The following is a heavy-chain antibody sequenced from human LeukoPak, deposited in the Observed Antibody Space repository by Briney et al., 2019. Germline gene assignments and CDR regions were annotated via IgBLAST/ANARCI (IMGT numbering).Heavy chain of an antibody. CDR3: ALEGDY. CDR1: DVSISSGSYY. CDR2: IYTSGST. V-gene: IGHV4-61*02. J-gene: IGHJ4*01. Sequence: SQTLSLTCTVSDVSISSGSYYWSWIRQTAGKGLEWIGRIYTSGSTNYNPSLKSRATISVDTSKNQFSLKLSSVTAADTAVYHCALEGDYWGQGTLVTVSS.